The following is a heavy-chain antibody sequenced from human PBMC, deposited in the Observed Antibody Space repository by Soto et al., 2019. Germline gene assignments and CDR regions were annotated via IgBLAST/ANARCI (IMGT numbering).Heavy chain of an antibody. D-gene: IGHD3-22*01. CDR2: VYYAGTT. V-gene: IGHV4-59*01. Sequence: QVQLEESGPGLVRPSETLSLTCTVSGDAIRSDPWNWIRQTPGKGLEWIGDVYYAGTTKYNPSVKSRVTIVVDRSKNLFSLKLASVTPEDTAVYFCARGHYYDSSVLFDFWGQGSLVTVSS. J-gene: IGHJ4*02. CDR3: ARGHYYDSSVLFDF. CDR1: GDAIRSDP.